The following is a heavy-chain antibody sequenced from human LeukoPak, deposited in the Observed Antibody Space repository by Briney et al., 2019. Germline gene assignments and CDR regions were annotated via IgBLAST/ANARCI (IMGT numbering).Heavy chain of an antibody. V-gene: IGHV3-23*01. CDR1: GFTFSSYG. CDR3: AKDYYDSSGYYATYFDY. CDR2: ISGSGGST. J-gene: IGHJ4*02. Sequence: PGGSLRLSCAASGFTFSSYGMSWVRQAPGKGLEGVSAISGSGGSTYYADSVKGRFTISRDNPKNTLYLQMNSLRAEDTAVYYCAKDYYDSSGYYATYFDYWGQGTLVTVSS. D-gene: IGHD3-22*01.